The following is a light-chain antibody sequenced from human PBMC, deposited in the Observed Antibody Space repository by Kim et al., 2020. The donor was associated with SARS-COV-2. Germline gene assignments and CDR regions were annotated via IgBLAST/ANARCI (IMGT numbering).Light chain of an antibody. CDR2: SDS. CDR3: QVWESSTVV. Sequence: SYELTQPPSVSVAPGKTARITCGGNNIESRSVHWYQQKPGQAPVVVMYSDSDRPSGIPERFSGSNSGNTATLTISRVEAGDEADYFCQVWESSTVVFGGGTQLTVL. J-gene: IGLJ2*01. CDR1: NIESRS. V-gene: IGLV3-21*01.